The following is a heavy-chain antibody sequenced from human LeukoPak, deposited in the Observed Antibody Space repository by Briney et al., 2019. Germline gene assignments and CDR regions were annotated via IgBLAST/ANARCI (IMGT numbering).Heavy chain of an antibody. CDR2: ISLAGQT. D-gene: IGHD1-26*01. CDR1: GGSISGTNW. V-gene: IGHV4-4*02. J-gene: IGHJ4*02. CDR3: RESGPFCPFGY. Sequence: SGTLSLTCGVSGGSISGTNWWRWVRQPPGQGLEWIGEISLAGQTNYNPSLNGRVTMSLDKSSNQLSLHLTSVTAADTATYCSRESGPFCPFGYWGQGTLVIVSS.